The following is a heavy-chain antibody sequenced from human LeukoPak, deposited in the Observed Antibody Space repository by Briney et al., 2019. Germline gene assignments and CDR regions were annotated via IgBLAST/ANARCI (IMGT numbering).Heavy chain of an antibody. J-gene: IGHJ4*02. CDR1: GYSFTSYW. Sequence: GESLKISCKGSGYSFTSYWIGWVRQMPGKGLEWMGIIYPGDSDTRYSPSFQGQVTISADKSISTAYLQWSSLKASDTAMYYCATTTLYDFWSGYYPYYFDYWGQGTLVTASS. CDR3: ATTTLYDFWSGYYPYYFDY. V-gene: IGHV5-51*01. D-gene: IGHD3-3*01. CDR2: IYPGDSDT.